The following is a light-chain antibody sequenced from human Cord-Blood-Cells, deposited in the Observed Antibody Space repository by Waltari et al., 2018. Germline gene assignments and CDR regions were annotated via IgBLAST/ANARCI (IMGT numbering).Light chain of an antibody. CDR3: AAWDDSLSGWV. V-gene: IGLV1-47*01. CDR1: ISNIGSNY. CDR2: RNN. J-gene: IGLJ3*02. Sequence: QSALTQPPSASGTPGQRVTISCSGSISNIGSNYVYWYQQHPGTAPKLLIYRNNQRPSGVPDRFSGSKSGTSASLAISGLRSEDEADYYCAAWDDSLSGWVFGGGTKLTVL.